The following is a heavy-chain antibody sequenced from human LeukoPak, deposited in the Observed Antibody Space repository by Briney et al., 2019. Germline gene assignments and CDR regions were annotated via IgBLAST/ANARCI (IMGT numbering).Heavy chain of an antibody. CDR3: AKDATVYYDSSGYSTSFDY. Sequence: GGSLRLSCAASGFTFSDYYMSWIRQAPGKGLEWVSYISSSGSTIYYADSVKGRFTISRDNAKNSLYLQMNSLRAEDTAVYYCAKDATVYYDSSGYSTSFDYWGQGTLVTVSS. CDR1: GFTFSDYY. J-gene: IGHJ4*02. V-gene: IGHV3-11*04. CDR2: ISSSGSTI. D-gene: IGHD3-22*01.